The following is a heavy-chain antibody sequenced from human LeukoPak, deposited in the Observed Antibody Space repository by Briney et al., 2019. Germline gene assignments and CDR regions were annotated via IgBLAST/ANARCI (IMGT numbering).Heavy chain of an antibody. CDR1: GGSISSSSYY. J-gene: IGHJ4*02. V-gene: IGHV4-39*01. CDR3: ARQTDQWLESYFDY. Sequence: SETLSLTCTVSGGSISSSSYYWGWIRQPPGKGLEWIGSIYYSGSTYYNPSLKSRVTISVDTSKNQFSLKLSSVTAADTAVYYCARQTDQWLESYFDYWGQGTLVTVSS. D-gene: IGHD6-19*01. CDR2: IYYSGST.